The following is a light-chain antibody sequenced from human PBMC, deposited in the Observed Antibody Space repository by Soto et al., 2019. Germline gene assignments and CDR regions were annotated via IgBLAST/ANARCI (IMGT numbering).Light chain of an antibody. V-gene: IGKV3-20*01. Sequence: EIVLTQSPGTLYLSPGERATLSCRASQSVTRTSLAWYQHKPGQAPRLLIYGASSRATGIPDRFSGSGSGTDFNITISRMEPEDFAVYYCQQYCGSPPMYTLAQGTKLEIK. CDR2: GAS. CDR3: QQYCGSPPMYT. CDR1: QSVTRTS. J-gene: IGKJ2*01.